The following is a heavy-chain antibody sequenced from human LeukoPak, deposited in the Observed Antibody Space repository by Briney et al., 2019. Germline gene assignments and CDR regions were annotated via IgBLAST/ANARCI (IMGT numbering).Heavy chain of an antibody. CDR3: ARVRELGVDVRPFDI. V-gene: IGHV4-4*02. Sequence: NPSETLSLTCGVSGGSIDITNYWSWVRQAPGKGLEWIGEIAHDGTTNYNPSLRSRVAMSFDRANNQFSLKLSSVTAADTAVYYCARVRELGVDVRPFDIWGQGTMVTVSS. CDR2: IAHDGTT. J-gene: IGHJ3*02. D-gene: IGHD3-10*02. CDR1: GGSIDITNY.